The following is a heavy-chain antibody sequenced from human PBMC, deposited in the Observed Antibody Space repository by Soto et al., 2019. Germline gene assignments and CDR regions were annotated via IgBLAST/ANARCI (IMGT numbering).Heavy chain of an antibody. D-gene: IGHD6-19*01. CDR1: GGTFSSYA. J-gene: IGHJ4*02. CDR3: ARGPDSSGWYMVDY. Sequence: ASVKVSCKASGGTFSSYAISWVRQAPGEGLEWMGWMNPTSGNTGYAQKFQGRVTMTRNTSISTAYMELSSLRSEDTSVYYCARGPDSSGWYMVDYWAQGTLVTVSS. V-gene: IGHV1-8*02. CDR2: MNPTSGNT.